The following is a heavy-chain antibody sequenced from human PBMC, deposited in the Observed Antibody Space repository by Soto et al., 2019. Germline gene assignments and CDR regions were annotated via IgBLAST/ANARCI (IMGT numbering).Heavy chain of an antibody. J-gene: IGHJ6*02. CDR3: AKDKGGVRANYYYYGMDV. V-gene: IGHV3-30*18. CDR2: ISYDGSNK. Sequence: QVQLVESGGGVVQPGRSLRLSCAASGFPFSSYGMHWVRQAPGKGLEWVAVISYDGSNKYYADSVKGRFTISRDNSKNTLYLQMNSLRAEDTAVYYCAKDKGGVRANYYYYGMDVWGQGTTVTVSS. CDR1: GFPFSSYG. D-gene: IGHD3-10*01.